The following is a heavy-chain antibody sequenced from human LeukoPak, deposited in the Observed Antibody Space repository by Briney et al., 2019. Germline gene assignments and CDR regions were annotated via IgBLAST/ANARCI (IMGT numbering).Heavy chain of an antibody. D-gene: IGHD6-13*01. CDR3: AKGPRYGSSFDYYMDV. CDR2: ISWNSGSI. CDR1: GFTFDDYA. V-gene: IGHV3-9*03. J-gene: IGHJ6*03. Sequence: PGGSLRLSCAASGFTFDDYAMHWVRQAPGKGLEWVSGISWNSGSIGYADSVKGRFTISRDNAKNSLYLQMNSLRAEDMALYYCAKGPRYGSSFDYYMDVWGKGTTVTVSS.